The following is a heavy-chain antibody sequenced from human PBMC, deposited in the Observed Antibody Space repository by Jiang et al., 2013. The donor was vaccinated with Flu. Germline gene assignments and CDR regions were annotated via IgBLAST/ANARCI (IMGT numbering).Heavy chain of an antibody. CDR3: ARGEGMVRGVIIRSAY. CDR1: GYTFTSYG. D-gene: IGHD3-10*01. V-gene: IGHV1-18*01. J-gene: IGHJ4*02. CDR2: ISAYNGNT. Sequence: SCKASGYTFTSYGISWVRQAPGQGLEWMGWISAYNGNTNYAQKLQGRVTMTTDTSTSTAYMELRSLRSDDTAVYYCARGEGMVRGVIIRSAYWGQGTLVTVSS.